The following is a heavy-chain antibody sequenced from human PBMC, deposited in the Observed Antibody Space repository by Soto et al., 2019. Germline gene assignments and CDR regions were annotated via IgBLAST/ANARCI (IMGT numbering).Heavy chain of an antibody. J-gene: IGHJ3*02. CDR1: GGTFSSHA. Sequence: SVKVSCKASGGTFSSHAISWVRQAPGQGLEWMGGIIPIFGTANYAQKFQGRVTITADESTSTAYMELSSLRSEDTAVYYCARGVGATRAFDIWGQGTMVTVSS. D-gene: IGHD1-26*01. V-gene: IGHV1-69*13. CDR2: IIPIFGTA. CDR3: ARGVGATRAFDI.